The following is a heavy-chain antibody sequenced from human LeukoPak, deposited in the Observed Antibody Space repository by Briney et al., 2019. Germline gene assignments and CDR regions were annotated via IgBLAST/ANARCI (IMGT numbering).Heavy chain of an antibody. CDR1: GGSISSYY. D-gene: IGHD2-2*01. CDR2: IYYSGST. J-gene: IGHJ5*02. Sequence: SETLSLTCTVSGGSISSYYWSWIRQPPGKGLEWIGYIYYSGSTNHNPSLKSRVTISVDTSKNQFSLKLSSVTAADTAVYYCARALHCSSTSCYWFDPWGQGTLVTVSS. V-gene: IGHV4-59*01. CDR3: ARALHCSSTSCYWFDP.